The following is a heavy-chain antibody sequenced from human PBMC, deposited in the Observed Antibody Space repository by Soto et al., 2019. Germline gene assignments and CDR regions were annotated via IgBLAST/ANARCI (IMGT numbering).Heavy chain of an antibody. V-gene: IGHV3-33*01. CDR3: ARTHNLGGRRYDAFDI. CDR1: GFTFSSYG. J-gene: IGHJ3*02. CDR2: IWYDGSNK. Sequence: QVQLVESGGGVVQPGRSLRLSCAASGFTFSSYGMHWVRQAAGKGLEWVAVIWYDGSNKYYADSVKGRFTISRDNSKNTLYLQRNSLRAEDTAVYYGARTHNLGGRRYDAFDIWGQGTMVTVSS. D-gene: IGHD3-16*01.